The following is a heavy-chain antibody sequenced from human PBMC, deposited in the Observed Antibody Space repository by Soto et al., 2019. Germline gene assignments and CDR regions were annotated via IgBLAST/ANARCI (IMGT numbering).Heavy chain of an antibody. J-gene: IGHJ1*01. Sequence: QVQLQESGPGLVKHSQTLSLTCTVSGGSISSGGSYWTWIRQPPGKGMEWVGYIYYSGGTYDNPSLKSRLTISVDTSKNQFSLMLSSLTAADTAVYYCATRSSPYAEYFQHWGQGTLVTVSS. V-gene: IGHV4-31*03. CDR2: IYYSGGT. CDR3: ATRSSPYAEYFQH. CDR1: GGSISSGGSY. D-gene: IGHD1-26*01.